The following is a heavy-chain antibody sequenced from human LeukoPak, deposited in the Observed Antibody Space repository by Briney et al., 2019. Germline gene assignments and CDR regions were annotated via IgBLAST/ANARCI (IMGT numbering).Heavy chain of an antibody. D-gene: IGHD3-22*01. CDR2: IRSSSSYI. V-gene: IGHV3-21*01. Sequence: GGSLRLSCAASGFTFSSYSMNWVRQAPGKGLEWVSSIRSSSSYIYYADSVKGRFTISRDNAKNSLYLQMNSLRAEDTAVYYCARDKDDPWGIVVFTPDYWGQGTLVTVSS. J-gene: IGHJ4*02. CDR1: GFTFSSYS. CDR3: ARDKDDPWGIVVFTPDY.